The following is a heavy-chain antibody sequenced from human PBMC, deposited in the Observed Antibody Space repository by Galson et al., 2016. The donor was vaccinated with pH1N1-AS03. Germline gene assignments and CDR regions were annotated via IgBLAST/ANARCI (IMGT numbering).Heavy chain of an antibody. D-gene: IGHD3-16*02. V-gene: IGHV3-33*01. CDR3: ARDRHYYDYIWGTYRHDWYFDL. J-gene: IGHJ2*01. Sequence: SLRLSCAASGFTFSGYGMHWVRQAPGKGLEWVAVIWYDGSNKYYADSVKGRFTISRDNSKNTLYLQMNSLRAEDTAVYYCARDRHYYDYIWGTYRHDWYFDLWGRGTLVTVSS. CDR2: IWYDGSNK. CDR1: GFTFSGYG.